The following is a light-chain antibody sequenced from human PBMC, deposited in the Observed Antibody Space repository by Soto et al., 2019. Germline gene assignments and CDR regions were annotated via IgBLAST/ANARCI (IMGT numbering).Light chain of an antibody. J-gene: IGLJ3*02. CDR3: QTWGTGYWV. V-gene: IGLV4-69*01. CDR2: LNSDGSH. CDR1: SGHSSYA. Sequence: QPVLNQSPSASASLGASVKLTCTLSSGHSSYAIAWYQQQPEKGPRYLMKLNSDGSHSKGDGIPDRFSGSSSGAERYLTISSLQSEDEADYYCQTWGTGYWVFGGGTKLTVL.